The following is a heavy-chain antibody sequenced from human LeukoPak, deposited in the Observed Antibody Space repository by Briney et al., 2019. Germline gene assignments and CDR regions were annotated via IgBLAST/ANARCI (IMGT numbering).Heavy chain of an antibody. Sequence: SVQVSCKASGGTFSSYGITWVRRAPGQGLEWMGGVIPIFGTTNYAQKFQGRVTITADESTSTAYMELSSLRSEDTAVYYCARVRRLYYYDSSGLDAFDIWGQGTMVTVSS. CDR1: GGTFSSYG. D-gene: IGHD3-22*01. CDR3: ARVRRLYYYDSSGLDAFDI. V-gene: IGHV1-69*01. J-gene: IGHJ3*02. CDR2: VIPIFGTT.